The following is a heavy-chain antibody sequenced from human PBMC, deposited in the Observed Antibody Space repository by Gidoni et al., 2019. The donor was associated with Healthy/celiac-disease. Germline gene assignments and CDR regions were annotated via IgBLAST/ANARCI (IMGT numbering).Heavy chain of an antibody. CDR3: AKDRDGIVGATGYFDY. J-gene: IGHJ4*02. CDR1: GFTFDDYA. D-gene: IGHD1-26*01. Sequence: EVQLVESGGGLVQPGRSLRLSCAASGFTFDDYAMHWVRQAPGKGLEWVSGISWNSGSIGYADSVKGRFTISRDNAKNSLYLQMNSLRAEDTALYYCAKDRDGIVGATGYFDYWGQGTLVTVSS. V-gene: IGHV3-9*01. CDR2: ISWNSGSI.